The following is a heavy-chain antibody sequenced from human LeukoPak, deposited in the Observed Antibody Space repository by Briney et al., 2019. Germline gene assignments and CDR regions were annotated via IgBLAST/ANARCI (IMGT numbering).Heavy chain of an antibody. Sequence: PSGTLSLTCAVSGGSISSSNWWSWVRQPPGKGLEWIGEIHHSGSTNYNPSLKSRVTISVDKSTNQFSLKLSSVTAADTAVYYCARDGYSGSDALWGQGTLVTVSS. CDR2: IHHSGST. J-gene: IGHJ4*02. CDR3: ARDGYSGSDAL. CDR1: GGSISSSNW. D-gene: IGHD5-12*01. V-gene: IGHV4-4*02.